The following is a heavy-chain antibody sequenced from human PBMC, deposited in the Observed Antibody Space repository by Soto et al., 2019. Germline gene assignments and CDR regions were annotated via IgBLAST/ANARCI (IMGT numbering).Heavy chain of an antibody. CDR1: GDSVSSYC. Sequence: ETLSITCTVSGDSVSSYCWSWIRQPPGKGLEWIGYIYYSGSTNYNPSLKSRVTISIDTSKNQFSLNLNSVTAADTAVYYCARVHSSSSLVKWFDPWGQGTLVTVSS. D-gene: IGHD6-6*01. V-gene: IGHV4-59*02. J-gene: IGHJ5*02. CDR3: ARVHSSSSLVKWFDP. CDR2: IYYSGST.